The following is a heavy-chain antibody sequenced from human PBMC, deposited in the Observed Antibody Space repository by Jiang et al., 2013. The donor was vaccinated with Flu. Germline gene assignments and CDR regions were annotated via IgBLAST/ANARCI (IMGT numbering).Heavy chain of an antibody. CDR3: ARVRVDSGYGAGRKYYYYAMDI. CDR2: IYYTGST. Sequence: EYGPGLVKPSETLSLTCTVSGGSISSYYWSWIRQPPGKGLEWIGYIYYTGSTNYNPSLKSRLTISVDTSKNQFSLKLSSVTAADTAVYYCARVRVDSGYGAGRKYYYYAMDIWGQGTTVTVSS. D-gene: IGHD5-12*01. CDR1: GGSISSYY. J-gene: IGHJ6*02. V-gene: IGHV4-59*01.